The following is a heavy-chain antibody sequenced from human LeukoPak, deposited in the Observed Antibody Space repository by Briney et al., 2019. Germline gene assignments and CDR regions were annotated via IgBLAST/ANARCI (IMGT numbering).Heavy chain of an antibody. D-gene: IGHD4-23*01. CDR2: IYPSDSDT. Sequence: GESLKISCKGSGYSFIIYWIGWVRQMPGKGLEWMGIIYPSDSDTRYSPSFQGQVTISADRSIITAYLQWSGLKASDTAMYYCARLSSGGIDYWGQGTLVTVSS. J-gene: IGHJ4*02. V-gene: IGHV5-51*01. CDR1: GYSFIIYW. CDR3: ARLSSGGIDY.